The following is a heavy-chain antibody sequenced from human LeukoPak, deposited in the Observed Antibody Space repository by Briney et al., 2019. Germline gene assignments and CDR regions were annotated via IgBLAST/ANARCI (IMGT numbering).Heavy chain of an antibody. CDR3: ARDRDSSGWVFDY. CDR2: ISYDGSNK. J-gene: IGHJ4*02. V-gene: IGHV3-30*04. CDR1: GFAFSSYA. D-gene: IGHD6-19*01. Sequence: GGSLRLSCAASGFAFSSYAMHWVRQAPGKGLEWAAVISYDGSNKYYADSVKGRFTISRDNSKNTLYLQMNSLRAEDTAVYYCARDRDSSGWVFDYWGQGTLVTVSS.